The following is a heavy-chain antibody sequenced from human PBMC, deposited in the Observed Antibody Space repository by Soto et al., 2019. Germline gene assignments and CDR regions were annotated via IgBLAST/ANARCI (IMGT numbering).Heavy chain of an antibody. V-gene: IGHV1-18*01. J-gene: IGHJ5*02. CDR1: GYTFTSYG. Sequence: ASVKVSCKASGYTFTSYGISWVRQAPGQGLEWMGWISGFNDDTNHAQKLQGRVTMTKDTSTSTAYMKLRSLKSDDTAVYYCARSGSYYPARNWFGPWGQGTLVTVSS. D-gene: IGHD3-10*01. CDR3: ARSGSYYPARNWFGP. CDR2: ISGFNDDT.